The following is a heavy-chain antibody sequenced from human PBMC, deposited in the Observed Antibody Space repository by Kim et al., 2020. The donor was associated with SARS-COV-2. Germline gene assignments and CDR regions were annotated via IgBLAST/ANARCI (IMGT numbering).Heavy chain of an antibody. D-gene: IGHD1-1*01. V-gene: IGHV3-23*01. CDR1: GFTFSIYA. CDR3: VRDLTYNSAY. Sequence: GGSLRLSCAASGFTFSIYAMSWVRQAPGKGLEWVSTISNSGENTHYANSVEGRVTISRDNSKHMLYLQMNSLRAEDTAVYYCVRDLTYNSAYWGQGTLVTVS. CDR2: ISNSGENT. J-gene: IGHJ4*02.